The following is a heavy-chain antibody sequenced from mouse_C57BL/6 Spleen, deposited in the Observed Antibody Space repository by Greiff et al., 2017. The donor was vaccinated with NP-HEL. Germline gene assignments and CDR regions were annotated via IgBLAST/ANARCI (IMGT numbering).Heavy chain of an antibody. V-gene: IGHV5-9-1*02. D-gene: IGHD2-3*01. CDR2: ISSGGDYI. J-gene: IGHJ4*01. CDR1: GFTFSSYA. Sequence: EVMLVESGEGLVKPGGSLKLSCAASGFTFSSYAMSWVRQTPEKRLEWVAYISSGGDYIYYADTVKGRFTISRDNARNPRYLQMSSLKSEDTAMYYCTRARDPLYYYAMDYWGQGTSVTVSS. CDR3: TRARDPLYYYAMDY.